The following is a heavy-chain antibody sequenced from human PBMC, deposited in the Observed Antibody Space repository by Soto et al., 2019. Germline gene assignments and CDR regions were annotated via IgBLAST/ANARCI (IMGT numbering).Heavy chain of an antibody. J-gene: IGHJ4*02. CDR3: ASLLRRSGWYSLYFDS. V-gene: IGHV4-39*01. D-gene: IGHD6-19*01. CDR2: IYHSGST. CDR1: GGSISSTTYY. Sequence: QLQLQESGPGLVKPSETLSLTCTVSGGSISSTTYYWGWIRQPPGKGLEWIGTIYHSGSTYYNPSLKSRVTISVDTSKNQFSLKLSSVTAADTAVFYCASLLRRSGWYSLYFDSWGQGTLVTVSS.